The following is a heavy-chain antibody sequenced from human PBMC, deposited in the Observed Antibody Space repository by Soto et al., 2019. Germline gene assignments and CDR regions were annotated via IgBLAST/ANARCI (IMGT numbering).Heavy chain of an antibody. CDR3: ARRHGYTFDY. D-gene: IGHD3-16*02. CDR2: IYYSGST. J-gene: IGHJ4*02. V-gene: IGHV4-59*08. Sequence: SETLSLTCTVSGDSISTYYWTWIRQPPGKGLEWIGYIYYSGSTNYNPSLKSRVTISVDTSKNQFSLKLSSVTAADTAVYYCARRHGYTFDYWGQGTLVTVSS. CDR1: GDSISTYY.